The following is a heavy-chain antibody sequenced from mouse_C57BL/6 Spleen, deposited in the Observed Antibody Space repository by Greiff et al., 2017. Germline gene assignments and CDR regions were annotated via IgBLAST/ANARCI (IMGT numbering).Heavy chain of an antibody. Sequence: EVHLVESGGGLVQPGGSLKLSCAASGFTFSDYYMYWVRQTPEKRLEWVAYISNGGGSTYYPDTVKGRFTISRDNAKNTLYLQMSRLKSEDTAMYYCASPYDYDTGAWFAYWGQGTLVTVSA. J-gene: IGHJ3*01. D-gene: IGHD2-4*01. CDR3: ASPYDYDTGAWFAY. CDR2: ISNGGGST. V-gene: IGHV5-12*01. CDR1: GFTFSDYY.